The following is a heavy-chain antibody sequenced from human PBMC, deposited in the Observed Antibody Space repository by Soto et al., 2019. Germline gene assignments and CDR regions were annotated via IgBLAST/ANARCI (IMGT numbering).Heavy chain of an antibody. J-gene: IGHJ4*02. CDR1: GYSFTSYT. CDR2: INTDKGIT. D-gene: IGHD2-2*01. Sequence: ASVKVSCKASGYSFTSYTMHWVRQAPGQGLEWMGWINTDKGITEYSQKFQGRVTITRDTSASTTYMELTGLRYDDTAVYYCARVGTNYWGQGTLVTVSS. V-gene: IGHV1-3*04. CDR3: ARVGTNY.